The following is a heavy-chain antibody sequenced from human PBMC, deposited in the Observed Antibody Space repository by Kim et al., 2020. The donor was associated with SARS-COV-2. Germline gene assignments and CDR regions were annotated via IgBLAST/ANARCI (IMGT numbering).Heavy chain of an antibody. CDR1: GFTVSSNY. D-gene: IGHD5-18*01. CDR2: IYSGGST. J-gene: IGHJ6*02. V-gene: IGHV3-66*01. Sequence: GGSLRLSCAASGFTVSSNYMSWVRQAPGKGLEWVSDIYSGGSTYYADSVKGRFTISRDNSKNTLYLQMNSLRAEDTAVYYCARDQQLWNYGMDVWGQGTTVTVSS. CDR3: ARDQQLWNYGMDV.